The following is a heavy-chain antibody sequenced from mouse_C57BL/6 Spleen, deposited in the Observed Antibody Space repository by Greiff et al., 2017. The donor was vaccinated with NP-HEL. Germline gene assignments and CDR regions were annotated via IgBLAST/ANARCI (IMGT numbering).Heavy chain of an antibody. J-gene: IGHJ2*01. CDR1: GYTFTSYG. CDR2: IYPRSGNT. V-gene: IGHV1-81*01. Sequence: QVQLQQSGAELARPGASVKLSCKASGYTFTSYGISWVKQRTGQGLEWIGEIYPRSGNTYYNEKFKGKATLTADKSSSTAYMELRSLTSEDSAVYFCARGIYYGSSYPSYFDCWGQGTTLTVSS. CDR3: ARGIYYGSSYPSYFDC. D-gene: IGHD1-1*01.